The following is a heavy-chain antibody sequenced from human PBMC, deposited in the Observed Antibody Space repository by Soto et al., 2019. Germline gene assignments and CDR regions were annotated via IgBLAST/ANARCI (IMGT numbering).Heavy chain of an antibody. J-gene: IGHJ4*02. D-gene: IGHD6-13*01. CDR2: IYYSGST. Sequence: TSETLSLTCTVSGGSISSYYWSWIRQPPGKGLEWIGYIYYSGSTNYNPSLKSRVTISVDTSKNQFSLKLSSVTAADTAVYYCARVTSSWSLVVDYWGQGTLVTVSS. CDR3: ARVTSSWSLVVDY. V-gene: IGHV4-59*01. CDR1: GGSISSYY.